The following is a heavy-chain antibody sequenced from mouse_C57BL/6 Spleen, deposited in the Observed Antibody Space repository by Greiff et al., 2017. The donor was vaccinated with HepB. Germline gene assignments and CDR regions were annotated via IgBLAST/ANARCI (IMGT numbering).Heavy chain of an antibody. Sequence: EVQLQQSGAELVRPGASVKLSCTASGFNIKDDYMHWVKQRPEQGLEWIGWIDPENGDTEYASKFQGKATITADTSSNTAYLQLSSLTSEDTAVYYCTTGTTVERGYWGQGTTRTVSS. CDR3: TTGTTVERGY. CDR1: GFNIKDDY. V-gene: IGHV14-4*01. D-gene: IGHD1-1*01. CDR2: IDPENGDT. J-gene: IGHJ2*01.